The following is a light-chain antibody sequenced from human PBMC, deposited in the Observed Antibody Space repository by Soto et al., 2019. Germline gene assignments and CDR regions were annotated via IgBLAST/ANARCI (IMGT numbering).Light chain of an antibody. V-gene: IGLV2-14*01. CDR2: DVS. CDR1: SSDVGGYHY. CDR3: SSYTSSSTLV. J-gene: IGLJ2*01. Sequence: QSALTQPASVSGSPGQSITISCTGTSSDVGGYHYVSWYQQHTGKAPKLMIYDVSNRPSGVSNRFSGSKSGNTASLTISWLQAEDEADYYCSSYTSSSTLVFGGGTNLTVL.